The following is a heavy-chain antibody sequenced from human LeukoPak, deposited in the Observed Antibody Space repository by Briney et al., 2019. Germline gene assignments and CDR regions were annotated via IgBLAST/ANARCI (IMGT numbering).Heavy chain of an antibody. V-gene: IGHV3-23*01. CDR3: AKDRGY. CDR2: ISNSGDTT. Sequence: PGGSLRLSCAASGPTFSTYPMTWVRQAPGKGLEWVSAISNSGDTTYHADSVKGRFTISRDNSKNTLYLQLNSLRAEDTAVYYCAKDRGYWGQGTLVTVSS. J-gene: IGHJ4*02. CDR1: GPTFSTYP.